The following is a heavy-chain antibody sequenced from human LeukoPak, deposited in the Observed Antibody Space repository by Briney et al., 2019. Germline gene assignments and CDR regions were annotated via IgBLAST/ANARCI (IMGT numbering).Heavy chain of an antibody. CDR1: GYTFTSYY. CDR3: ARNFRDGYNFPLDY. D-gene: IGHD5-24*01. J-gene: IGHJ4*02. CDR2: INPYNSNT. V-gene: IGHV1-46*01. Sequence: ASVKVSCKASGYTFTSYYMHWVRQAPGQGLEWMGIINPYNSNTNYAQKLQGRVTMTTDTSTSTAYMELRSLRSDDTAVYYCARNFRDGYNFPLDYWGQGTLVTVSS.